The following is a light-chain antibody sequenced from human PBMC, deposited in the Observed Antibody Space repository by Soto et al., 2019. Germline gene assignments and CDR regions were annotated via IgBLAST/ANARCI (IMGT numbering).Light chain of an antibody. CDR1: QSVSSTY. V-gene: IGKV3-20*01. Sequence: VVLTQSPATLSLSPGERATLSCRASQSVSSTYLIWYQQKPGQAPRLLIYGASTRATGIPARFSGSGSGTEFTLTISRLEPEDFALYYCQQYGNSPPLTFGGGTKVDIK. CDR3: QQYGNSPPLT. J-gene: IGKJ4*01. CDR2: GAS.